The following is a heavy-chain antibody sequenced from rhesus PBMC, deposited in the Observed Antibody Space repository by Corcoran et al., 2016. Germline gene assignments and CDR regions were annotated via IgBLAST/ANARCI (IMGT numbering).Heavy chain of an antibody. J-gene: IGHJ3*01. CDR1: GGSISDSYR. Sequence: QVQLQESGPGVVKPSENLSLTCAVSGGSISDSYRWSWIRQPPGKGLEWIWYIYGSSTSTNYNPSLKSRVTISKDTSKNQFSLKLSSVTAADTAVYYCARDWDAFDFWGQGLRVTVSS. V-gene: IGHV4S10*01. CDR3: ARDWDAFDF. CDR2: IYGSSTST.